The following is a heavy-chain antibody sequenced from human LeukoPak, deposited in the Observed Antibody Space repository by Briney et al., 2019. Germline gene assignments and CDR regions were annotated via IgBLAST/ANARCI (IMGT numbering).Heavy chain of an antibody. CDR2: ISGSGGST. V-gene: IGHV3-23*01. D-gene: IGHD3-9*01. Sequence: GGSLRLSCAASGFPFSSYAMSWVREAPGKGLEWVSAISGSGGSTYYADSVKGRFTIPRDNSKNTLYLQMNSLRAEDTAVYYCASRYYDILTGYYSVDYWGQGTLVTVSS. CDR3: ASRYYDILTGYYSVDY. J-gene: IGHJ4*02. CDR1: GFPFSSYA.